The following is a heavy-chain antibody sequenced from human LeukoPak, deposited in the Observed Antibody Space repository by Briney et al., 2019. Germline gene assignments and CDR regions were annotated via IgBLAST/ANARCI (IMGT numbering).Heavy chain of an antibody. CDR1: GYTFTSYD. J-gene: IGHJ4*02. Sequence: ASVKVSCKASGYTFTSYDINWVRQATGQGLEWMGWINPNSGGTNYAQKFQGWVTMTRDTSISTAYMELSRLRSDDTAVYYCAREMADPYYFDYWGQGTLVTVSS. CDR3: AREMADPYYFDY. D-gene: IGHD5-24*01. V-gene: IGHV1-2*04. CDR2: INPNSGGT.